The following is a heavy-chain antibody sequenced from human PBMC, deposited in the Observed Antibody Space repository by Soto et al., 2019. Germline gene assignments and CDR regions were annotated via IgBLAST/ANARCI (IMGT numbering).Heavy chain of an antibody. Sequence: PGESLKISCKASVYIFPSNWIGWVRQMPGKGLEWMGVIYPADSDTRYSPSFQGQVTVSVDKSVSTAYLHWSSLKASDTAMYYSERRAWYCSRTGWHFNYWSQGNPFTAS. V-gene: IGHV5-51*01. CDR3: ERRAWYCSRTGWHFNY. CDR1: VYIFPSNW. D-gene: IGHD2-15*01. CDR2: IYPADSDT. J-gene: IGHJ4*02.